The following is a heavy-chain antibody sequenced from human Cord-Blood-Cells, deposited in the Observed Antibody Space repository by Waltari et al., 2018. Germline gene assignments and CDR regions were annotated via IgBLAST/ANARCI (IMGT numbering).Heavy chain of an antibody. Sequence: QVQLVESGGGVVQPGRSLRLSCAASGFTFSSYGMHWVRQAPDKGLEWVAVIWYDGSNKYYADSVKGRFTISRDNSKNTLYLQMNSLRAEDTAVYYCAVIAAAGLLDYWGQGTLVTVSS. CDR2: IWYDGSNK. V-gene: IGHV3-33*01. CDR1: GFTFSSYG. J-gene: IGHJ4*02. D-gene: IGHD6-13*01. CDR3: AVIAAAGLLDY.